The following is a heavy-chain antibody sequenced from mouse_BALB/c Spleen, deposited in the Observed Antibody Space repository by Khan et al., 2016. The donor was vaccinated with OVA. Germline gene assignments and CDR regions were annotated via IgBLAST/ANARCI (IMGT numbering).Heavy chain of an antibody. J-gene: IGHJ3*01. CDR2: IWAGGST. Sequence: QVQLKESGPGLVAPSQTLSITCTVSGFSLTTYGVHWVRQPPGKGLEWLGVIWAGGSTNYNSALMSRLSIIKDNSKSQVFLKMNSLQTDDTAIYYCARPYYGSALVAYWGQGDLVTFSA. CDR1: GFSLTTYG. D-gene: IGHD1-1*01. CDR3: ARPYYGSALVAY. V-gene: IGHV2-9*02.